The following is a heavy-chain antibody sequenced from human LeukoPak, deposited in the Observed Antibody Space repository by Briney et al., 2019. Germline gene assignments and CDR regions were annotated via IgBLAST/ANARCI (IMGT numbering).Heavy chain of an antibody. J-gene: IGHJ6*03. CDR3: AKDGAYCGGDCPGYHYMDV. Sequence: GGSLRLSCAASGFTFSSYWMHWVRQAPGKGLECVSAISGSGGSTYYADSVKGRFTISRDNSKNTLYLQMNSLRAEDTAVYHCAKDGAYCGGDCPGYHYMDVWGKGTTVTISS. CDR1: GFTFSSYW. V-gene: IGHV3-23*01. D-gene: IGHD2-21*02. CDR2: ISGSGGST.